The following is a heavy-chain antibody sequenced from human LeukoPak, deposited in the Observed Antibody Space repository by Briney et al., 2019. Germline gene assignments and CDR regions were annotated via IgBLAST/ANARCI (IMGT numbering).Heavy chain of an antibody. CDR2: IYTSGST. Sequence: PSETLSLTCTVSGGSISSYYWSWIRQPAGKGLEWIGRIYTSGSTNYNPSLKSRVTMSVDTSKNPFSLKLSSVTAADTAVYYCARDPVAVATPTNYFDYWGQGTLVTVSS. D-gene: IGHD5-12*01. V-gene: IGHV4-4*07. CDR1: GGSISSYY. J-gene: IGHJ4*02. CDR3: ARDPVAVATPTNYFDY.